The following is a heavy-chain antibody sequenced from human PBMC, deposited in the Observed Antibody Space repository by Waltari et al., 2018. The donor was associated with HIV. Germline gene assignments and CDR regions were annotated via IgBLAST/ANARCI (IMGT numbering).Heavy chain of an antibody. CDR3: TTFEMGSTRNY. J-gene: IGHJ4*02. CDR1: GLTFKNAG. D-gene: IGHD1-26*01. Sequence: DVQLVESGGGLVKPGGSLKTPCAVSGLTFKNAGLGWALRGPGKGPQWLGHIRSKSYGGTTDYAAPVRGRFTISTDDLNNTMSLEMKSLKVEDTGVYYCTTFEMGSTRNYWGQGTLVTVSS. V-gene: IGHV3-15*01. CDR2: IRSKSYGGTT.